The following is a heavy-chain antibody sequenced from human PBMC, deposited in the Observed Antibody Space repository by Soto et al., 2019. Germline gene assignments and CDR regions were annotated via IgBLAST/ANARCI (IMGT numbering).Heavy chain of an antibody. V-gene: IGHV3-30*04. CDR2: MSYDGRNK. J-gene: IGHJ6*02. Sequence: LRLSCLSSGSTFSSFAMHWVRQAPGKVLEWVAVMSYDGRNKNYADPVKGRVTISRDNSKNTLYLQMNSLRAEDTAVYYCAKVKGIAAGWGMDVWGQGTEVTVYS. D-gene: IGHD6-13*01. CDR3: AKVKGIAAGWGMDV. CDR1: GSTFSSFA.